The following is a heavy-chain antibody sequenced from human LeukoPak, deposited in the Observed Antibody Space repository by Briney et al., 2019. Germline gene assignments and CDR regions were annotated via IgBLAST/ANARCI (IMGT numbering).Heavy chain of an antibody. J-gene: IGHJ6*03. D-gene: IGHD1-26*01. Sequence: SETLSLTCTVSGGSISSSSYYWGWIRQPPGKGLEWIGSIYYSGSTYYNPSLKSRVTISVDTSKNQFSLKLSSVTAADTAVYYCARPHQWELGGNYYYYMDVWGKGTTVTVSS. CDR2: IYYSGST. V-gene: IGHV4-39*07. CDR3: ARPHQWELGGNYYYYMDV. CDR1: GGSISSSSYY.